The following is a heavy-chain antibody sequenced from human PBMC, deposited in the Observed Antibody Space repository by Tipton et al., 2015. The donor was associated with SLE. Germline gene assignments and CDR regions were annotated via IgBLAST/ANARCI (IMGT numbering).Heavy chain of an antibody. Sequence: TLSLTCTVSGGSISSHYWSWIRQPPGKGLEWIGYIYYSGSTNYNPSLKSRVTISVDTSKNQFSLKLSSVTAADTAVYYCAKDIQHSSGWPSFDYWGQGTLVTVSS. CDR2: IYYSGST. CDR3: AKDIQHSSGWPSFDY. J-gene: IGHJ4*02. V-gene: IGHV4-59*11. D-gene: IGHD6-19*01. CDR1: GGSISSHY.